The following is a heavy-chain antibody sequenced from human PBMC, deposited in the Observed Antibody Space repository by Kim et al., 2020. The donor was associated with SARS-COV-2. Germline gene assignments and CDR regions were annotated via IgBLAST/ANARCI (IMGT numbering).Heavy chain of an antibody. CDR1: GGSVSSGSYY. V-gene: IGHV4-61*01. D-gene: IGHD3-3*01. Sequence: SETLSLTCTVSGGSVSSGSYYWSWIRQPPGKGLEWIGYIYYSGSTNYNPSLKSRVTISVDTSKNQFSLKLSSVTAADTAVYYCARDDFWSGYNYYGMDVWGQGTTVTVSS. CDR2: IYYSGST. J-gene: IGHJ6*02. CDR3: ARDDFWSGYNYYGMDV.